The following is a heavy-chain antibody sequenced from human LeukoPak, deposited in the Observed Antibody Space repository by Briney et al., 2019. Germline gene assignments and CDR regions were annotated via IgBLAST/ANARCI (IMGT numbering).Heavy chain of an antibody. CDR1: GFTFSSYA. CDR3: AKGEYSSSSPFDH. J-gene: IGHJ4*02. V-gene: IGHV3-23*01. D-gene: IGHD6-6*01. CDR2: ISGSGGIT. Sequence: PGGSLRLFCAASGFTFSSYAMSWVRQAPGKGLEWVSAISGSGGITYYADSVKGRFTISRDNSKNTLYLQMNSLRAEDTAVYYCAKGEYSSSSPFDHWGQGTLVTVYS.